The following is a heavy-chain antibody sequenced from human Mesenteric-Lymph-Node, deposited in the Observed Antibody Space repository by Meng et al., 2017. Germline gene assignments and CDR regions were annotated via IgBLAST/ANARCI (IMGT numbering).Heavy chain of an antibody. Sequence: QVRLQESGPGLLQPSGPLSPTCAGSGGYISSRNWWSWVRQPPGKGLEWIGEIYHSGSTNYNPSLKSRVTISVDESKNQFSLRLSSVTAADTAVYYCARAGAYCGGDCYHPRWGQGTLVTVSS. CDR1: GGYISSRNW. J-gene: IGHJ4*02. D-gene: IGHD2-21*02. V-gene: IGHV4-4*02. CDR2: IYHSGST. CDR3: ARAGAYCGGDCYHPR.